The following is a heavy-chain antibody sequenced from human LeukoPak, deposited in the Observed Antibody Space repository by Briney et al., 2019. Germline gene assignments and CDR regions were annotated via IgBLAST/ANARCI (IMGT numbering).Heavy chain of an antibody. D-gene: IGHD6-13*01. V-gene: IGHV4-59*01. J-gene: IGHJ5*02. CDR3: ARATGIAAAPTLNWFDP. CDR2: IYYSGST. Sequence: PSETLSLTCTVSGGSISSYYWSWVRQPPGKGLEWIGYIYYSGSTNYNPSLKSRVTISVDTSKNQFSPKLSSVTAADTAVYYCARATGIAAAPTLNWFDPWGQGTLVTVSS. CDR1: GGSISSYY.